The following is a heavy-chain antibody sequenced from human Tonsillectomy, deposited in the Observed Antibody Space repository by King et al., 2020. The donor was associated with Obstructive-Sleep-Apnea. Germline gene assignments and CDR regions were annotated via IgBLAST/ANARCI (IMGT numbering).Heavy chain of an antibody. J-gene: IGHJ5*02. CDR3: ARGLLWFGRANWFDP. D-gene: IGHD3-10*01. Sequence: QLQESGPGLVKPSQTLSLTCTVSGGSISSGGYYWSWIRQHPGKGLEWIGYIYYSGSTYYNPSLKSRVTISIDTSNNQFSLKLSSVTAADTAVYYCARGLLWFGRANWFDPWGQGTLVTVSS. CDR2: IYYSGST. CDR1: GGSISSGGYY. V-gene: IGHV4-31*03.